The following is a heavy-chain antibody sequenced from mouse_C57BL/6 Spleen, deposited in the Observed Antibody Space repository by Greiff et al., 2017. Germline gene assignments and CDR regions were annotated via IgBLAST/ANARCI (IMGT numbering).Heavy chain of an antibody. D-gene: IGHD1-1*01. CDR2: INPNYGTT. V-gene: IGHV1-39*01. CDR1: GYSFTDYN. CDR3: ARGTYYYGSSYAMDY. Sequence: VHVKQSGPELVKPGASVKISCKASGYSFTDYNMNWVKQSNGKSLEWIGVINPNYGTTSYNQKFKGKATLTVDQSSSTAYMQLNSLTSEDSAVYYCARGTYYYGSSYAMDYWGQGTSVTVSS. J-gene: IGHJ4*01.